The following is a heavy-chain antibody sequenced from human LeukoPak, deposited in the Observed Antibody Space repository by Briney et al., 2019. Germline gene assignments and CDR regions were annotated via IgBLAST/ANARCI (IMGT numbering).Heavy chain of an antibody. Sequence: SGTLSLTCTVSGGSISSYYWSWIRQPPGKGLEWIGYIYYSGSTNYNPSLKSRVTISVDTSKNQFSLKLSSVTAADTAVYYCARGWGIAAAGTFDYWGQGTLVTVSS. CDR2: IYYSGST. D-gene: IGHD6-13*01. V-gene: IGHV4-59*01. CDR3: ARGWGIAAAGTFDY. J-gene: IGHJ4*02. CDR1: GGSISSYY.